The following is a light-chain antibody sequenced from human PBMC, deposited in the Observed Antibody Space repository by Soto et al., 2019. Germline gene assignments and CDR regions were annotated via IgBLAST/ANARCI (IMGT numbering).Light chain of an antibody. CDR3: QQVDSYPIT. V-gene: IGKV2-28*01. Sequence: DIVMTQSPLSLPVTPGEPASISCRSSQSLLHSNGYNYLDWYQQRPGKAPKLLIYLASSLSSGVPSKFSGSGSGTDFTLSISSLQPEDFATYFCQQVDSYPITFGQGTRLEIK. J-gene: IGKJ5*01. CDR1: QSLLHSNGYNY. CDR2: LAS.